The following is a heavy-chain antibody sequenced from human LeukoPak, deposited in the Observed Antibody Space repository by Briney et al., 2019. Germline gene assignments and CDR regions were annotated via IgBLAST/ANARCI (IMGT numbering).Heavy chain of an antibody. D-gene: IGHD3-10*01. Sequence: GGSLRLSYAASGFTFSTHRMHWVRQAPGKGLEWVSSISGTSTYIHYADSVRGRFTISRDNAKNSLYLQMNSLRAEDTAVYYCARGRGFIGVFYNGIDVWGQGTTVTVSS. CDR3: ARGRGFIGVFYNGIDV. CDR1: GFTFSTHR. V-gene: IGHV3-21*01. CDR2: ISGTSTYI. J-gene: IGHJ6*02.